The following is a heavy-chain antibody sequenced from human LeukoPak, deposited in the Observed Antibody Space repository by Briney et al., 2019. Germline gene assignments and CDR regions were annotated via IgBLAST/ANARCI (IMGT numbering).Heavy chain of an antibody. D-gene: IGHD1-26*01. Sequence: GGSLRLSCAASGFSFSTIYMSWVRQTPGQGLEWVANINVDGTAEYYVDSVKGRFTISGDNANNSLYLQMNSLRTEDTAVYYCARDPYRFAFDIWGQGTVVLVSS. CDR2: INVDGTAE. J-gene: IGHJ3*02. V-gene: IGHV3-7*03. CDR3: ARDPYRFAFDI. CDR1: GFSFSTIY.